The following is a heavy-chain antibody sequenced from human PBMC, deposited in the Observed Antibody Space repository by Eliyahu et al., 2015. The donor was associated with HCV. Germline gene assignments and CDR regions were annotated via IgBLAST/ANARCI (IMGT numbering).Heavy chain of an antibody. Sequence: EVQLVESGGGLVQPGRSLXLSCAXXGFTFVDYAMPWVRPGSGKGLEWVSGISWNSGSIGYADSVKGRFTISRDNAKNSLYLQMNSLRAEDTALYYCAKDKAGYSSSSGAFDIWGQGTMVTVSS. D-gene: IGHD6-6*01. V-gene: IGHV3-9*01. CDR1: GFTFVDYA. CDR3: AKDKAGYSSSSGAFDI. CDR2: ISWNSGSI. J-gene: IGHJ3*02.